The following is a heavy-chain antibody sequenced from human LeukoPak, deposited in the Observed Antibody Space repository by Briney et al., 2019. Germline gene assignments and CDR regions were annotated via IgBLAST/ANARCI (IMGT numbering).Heavy chain of an antibody. Sequence: PSETLSLTCVVSGGSVSGYYWGWIRQPPGRGLEWIGYVYYSGSTNYNPSFESRITISVDTSRSQFSLQLSSVTAADTAVYYCARIHRYCSGGACYVLDNWGQGTLVAVSS. J-gene: IGHJ4*02. CDR2: VYYSGST. D-gene: IGHD2-15*01. CDR3: ARIHRYCSGGACYVLDN. V-gene: IGHV4-59*02. CDR1: GGSVSGYY.